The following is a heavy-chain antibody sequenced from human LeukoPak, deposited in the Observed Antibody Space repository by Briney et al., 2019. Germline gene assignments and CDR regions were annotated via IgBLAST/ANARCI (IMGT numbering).Heavy chain of an antibody. Sequence: PSETLSLTCTVSGVSISGYYWIWIRQPPGRSLEYIGSIFYRECFSYGGTTFYNPSLQSRVTISVDTSKNAFSLRLTSVTAADTAVYYCARQISGNKDYWGQGTLVTVSS. D-gene: IGHD1/OR15-1a*01. V-gene: IGHV4-59*05. CDR3: ARQISGNKDY. CDR2: IFYRECFSYGGTT. CDR1: GVSISGYY. J-gene: IGHJ4*02.